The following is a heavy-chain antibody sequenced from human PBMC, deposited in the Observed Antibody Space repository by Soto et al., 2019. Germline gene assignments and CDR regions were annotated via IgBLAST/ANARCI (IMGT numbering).Heavy chain of an antibody. CDR1: GGTFSSYA. J-gene: IGHJ3*02. CDR3: ARPSGIEARMHAFDI. D-gene: IGHD6-6*01. Sequence: GASVKVSCKASGGTFSSYAISWVRQAPGQGLEWMGGIIPIFGTANYAQKFQGRVTITADESTSTAYMELSSLRSEDTAVYYCARPSGIEARMHAFDIWGQGTMVTVSS. CDR2: IIPIFGTA. V-gene: IGHV1-69*13.